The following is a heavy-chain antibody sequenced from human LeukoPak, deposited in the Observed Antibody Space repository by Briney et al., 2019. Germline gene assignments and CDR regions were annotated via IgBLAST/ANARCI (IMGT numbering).Heavy chain of an antibody. CDR3: ARIDYGDYVRFDP. CDR1: GGSISSSSYY. J-gene: IGHJ5*02. Sequence: SETLSLTCTVSGGSISSSSYYWGWIRQPPGKGLEWIGSIYHSGSTYYNPSLKSRVTISVDTSKNQFSLKLSSVTAADTAVYYCARIDYGDYVRFDPWGQGTLVTVSS. D-gene: IGHD4-17*01. CDR2: IYHSGST. V-gene: IGHV4-39*07.